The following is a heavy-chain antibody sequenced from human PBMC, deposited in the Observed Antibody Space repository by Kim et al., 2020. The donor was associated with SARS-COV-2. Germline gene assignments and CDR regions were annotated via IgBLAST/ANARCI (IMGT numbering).Heavy chain of an antibody. V-gene: IGHV1-8*01. Sequence: TGYAQKFQGRVTMTRDTSISTAYMELSSLGSDDTAVYYCARAFHVLPCWDYWGPGTLVTVSS. CDR3: ARAFHVLPCWDY. J-gene: IGHJ4*02. D-gene: IGHD2-2*01. CDR2: T.